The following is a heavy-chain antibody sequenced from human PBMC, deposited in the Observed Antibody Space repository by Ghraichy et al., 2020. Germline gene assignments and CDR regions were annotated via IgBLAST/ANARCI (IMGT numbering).Heavy chain of an antibody. D-gene: IGHD7-27*01. V-gene: IGHV4-38-2*01. CDR1: GYSISSGYY. Sequence: SQILSLTCAVSGYSISSGYYWGWIRQPPGKGLGWIGSIYHSGSTSCNPSLKSRVTISVDTSKNQFSLKLSSVTAADTAVYYCASLLTGGVDYWGQGTLVTVSS. CDR2: IYHSGST. J-gene: IGHJ4*02. CDR3: ASLLTGGVDY.